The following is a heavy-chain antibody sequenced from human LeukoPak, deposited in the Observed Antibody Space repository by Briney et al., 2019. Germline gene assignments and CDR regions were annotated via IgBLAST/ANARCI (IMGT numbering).Heavy chain of an antibody. V-gene: IGHV1-18*04. Sequence: GASVTVSCTASGYTFTSYGISWVRQAPGQGLEWMGWISAYNGNTNYAQKLQGRVTMTTDTSTSTAYMELRSLRSDDTAVYYCARDGDYDILTGLDYWGQGTLVTVSS. CDR1: GYTFTSYG. CDR3: ARDGDYDILTGLDY. CDR2: ISAYNGNT. D-gene: IGHD3-9*01. J-gene: IGHJ4*02.